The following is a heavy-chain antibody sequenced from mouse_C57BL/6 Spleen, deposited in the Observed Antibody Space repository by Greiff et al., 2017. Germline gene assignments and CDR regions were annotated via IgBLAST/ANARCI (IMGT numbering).Heavy chain of an antibody. D-gene: IGHD2-2*01. CDR2: FHPYNDDT. V-gene: IGHV1-47*01. CDR3: ARGVYDGYDEDLDFGG. CDR1: GYTFTTYP. J-gene: IGHJ1*03. Sequence: VKLMESGADLVKPGASVKLSCKASGYTFTTYPIEWMKQNHGKSLEWIGNFHPYNDDTKYNEKFKSKATLTVEKSSSTVYLELSRLTSDDSAVYYCARGVYDGYDEDLDFGGWGTGTTVTVSS.